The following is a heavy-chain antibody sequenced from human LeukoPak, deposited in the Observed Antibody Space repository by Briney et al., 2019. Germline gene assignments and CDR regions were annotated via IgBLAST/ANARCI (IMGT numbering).Heavy chain of an antibody. CDR1: GYSISSGYY. V-gene: IGHV4-38-2*01. CDR2: IFHSGST. Sequence: PSETLSLTCAVSGYSISSGYYWAWIRPFPGKGREWIGIIFHSGSTYYNPSLKSRVSTSVDASKNPFSLTLTSVTAADTAVYHCARHMTTDMLDAFDIWGQGTMVIISS. J-gene: IGHJ3*02. CDR3: ARHMTTDMLDAFDI. D-gene: IGHD3-10*02.